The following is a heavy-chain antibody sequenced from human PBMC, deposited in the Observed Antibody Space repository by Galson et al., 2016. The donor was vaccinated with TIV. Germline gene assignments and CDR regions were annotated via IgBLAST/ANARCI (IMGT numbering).Heavy chain of an antibody. CDR1: GYNFTNYW. CDR3: ARPHYRDGDY. V-gene: IGHV5-10-1*01. D-gene: IGHD4-17*01. CDR2: IDPEDSYT. Sequence: QSGAEVKKPGESLRISCKTSGYNFTNYWIIWARQVPGKGLEWVGRIDPEDSYTEYISSFQGHVTISSDQSIATSYLQWGSLTASDTAMYYCARPHYRDGDYWGLGTLVTVSS. J-gene: IGHJ4*02.